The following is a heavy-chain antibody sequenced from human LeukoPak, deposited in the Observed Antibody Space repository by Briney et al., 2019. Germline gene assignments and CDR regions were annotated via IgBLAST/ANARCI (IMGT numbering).Heavy chain of an antibody. V-gene: IGHV4-61*02. Sequence: PSQTLSLTCTVSGGSISSGSYYWSWIRQPAGKGLEWIGRIYTSGSTYYNPSLKSRVTISVDTSKNQFSLKLSSVTAADTAVYYCAGHPGSSSWYPPLYFDYWGQGTLVTVSS. D-gene: IGHD6-13*01. J-gene: IGHJ4*02. CDR3: AGHPGSSSWYPPLYFDY. CDR2: IYTSGST. CDR1: GGSISSGSYY.